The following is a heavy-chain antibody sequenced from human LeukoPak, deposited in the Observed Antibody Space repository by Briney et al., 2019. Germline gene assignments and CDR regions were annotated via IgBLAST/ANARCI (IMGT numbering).Heavy chain of an antibody. D-gene: IGHD1-1*01. J-gene: IGHJ4*02. Sequence: PGESLKISCKGSGYSFTSYWIAWVRQMPGKGLEWMGIIFPGSSYTKYSPAFQGQVTISVDRSINTAYLQWSSLRASDTAMYYCARHLREGQLERRFDVWGQGTPVTVSS. CDR3: ARHLREGQLERRFDV. CDR2: IFPGSSYT. V-gene: IGHV5-51*01. CDR1: GYSFTSYW.